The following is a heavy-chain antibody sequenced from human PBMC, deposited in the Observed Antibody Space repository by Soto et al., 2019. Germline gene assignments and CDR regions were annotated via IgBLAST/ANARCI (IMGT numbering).Heavy chain of an antibody. CDR1: GGSISSGGYS. CDR2: IYHSGST. Sequence: PSETLSLTCAVSGGSISSGGYSWSWIRQPPGKGLEWIGYIYHSGSTYYNPSLKSRVTISVDRSKNQFSLKLSSVTAADTAVHYCARASTTVTTLDYWGQGTLVTVSS. D-gene: IGHD4-17*01. V-gene: IGHV4-30-2*01. J-gene: IGHJ4*02. CDR3: ARASTTVTTLDY.